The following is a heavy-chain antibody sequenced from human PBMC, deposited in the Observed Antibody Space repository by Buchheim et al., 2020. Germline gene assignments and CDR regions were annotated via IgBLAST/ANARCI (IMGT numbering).Heavy chain of an antibody. J-gene: IGHJ4*02. Sequence: EVQLLESGGALVQPGGSLRLSCAASGFTFSNYVMSWVRQAPGKGLEWISALTGSSGDTYSADSVKGRFTISRDNYGNTLYLQMNRLRADDAAIYYCVKGSSSSRPYYFDYWGQGTL. CDR1: GFTFSNYV. CDR2: LTGSSGDT. CDR3: VKGSSSSRPYYFDY. V-gene: IGHV3-23*01. D-gene: IGHD6-6*01.